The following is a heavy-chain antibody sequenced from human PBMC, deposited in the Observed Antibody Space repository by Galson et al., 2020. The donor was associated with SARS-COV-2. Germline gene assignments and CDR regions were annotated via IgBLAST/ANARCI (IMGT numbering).Heavy chain of an antibody. CDR1: GGSISSGGYY. CDR3: ARDVMITFGGVIVSEYYYYGMDV. CDR2: IYYSGST. Sequence: SETLSLTCTVSGGSISSGGYYWSWIRQHPGKGLEWIGYIYYSGSTYYNPSLKSRVTISVDTSKNQFSLKLSSVTAADTAVYYCARDVMITFGGVIVSEYYYYGMDVWGQGTTVTVSS. D-gene: IGHD3-16*02. J-gene: IGHJ6*02. V-gene: IGHV4-31*03.